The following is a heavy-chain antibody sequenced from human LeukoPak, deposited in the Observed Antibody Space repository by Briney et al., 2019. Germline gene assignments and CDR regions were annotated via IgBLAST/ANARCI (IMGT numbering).Heavy chain of an antibody. V-gene: IGHV4-34*01. CDR1: GGSFSGYY. D-gene: IGHD3-3*01. CDR2: INLTGRT. Sequence: SETLSLTCAVYGGSFSGYYWSWIRQPPGKALEWIGEINLTGRTNYNPSLKSRVTISLDTSKNQFSLKLNSMTAADTAVYYCARGGGGVIITSYYYYLDVWAKGTTVTVSS. CDR3: ARGGGGVIITSYYYYLDV. J-gene: IGHJ6*03.